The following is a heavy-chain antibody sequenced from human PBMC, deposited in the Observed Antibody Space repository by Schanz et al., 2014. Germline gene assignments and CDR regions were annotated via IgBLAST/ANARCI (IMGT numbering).Heavy chain of an antibody. J-gene: IGHJ4*02. Sequence: EVQLVESGGGLAQPGGSLRLSCAASGFTFSSYSMNWVRQAPGKGLEWVSSIGSSSSYIHYADSVKGRFTISRDNAKNSLYLQMNSLRAEDTAVYYCARGTYYFDYWGQGTLVTVSS. V-gene: IGHV3-21*01. CDR1: GFTFSSYS. CDR2: IGSSSSYI. CDR3: ARGTYYFDY.